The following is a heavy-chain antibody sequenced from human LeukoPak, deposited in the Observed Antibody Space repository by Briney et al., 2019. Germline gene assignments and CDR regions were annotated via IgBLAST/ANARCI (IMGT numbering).Heavy chain of an antibody. Sequence: SETLSPTCTVSGGSISSYYWSWIRQPPGKGLEWIGYIYYSGSTYYNPSLKSRVTISVDTSKNLFSLRLNSVTAADTAVYYCARGSIAAAEGSHWFDPWGQGTLVTVSS. CDR3: ARGSIAAAEGSHWFDP. J-gene: IGHJ5*02. CDR1: GGSISSYY. D-gene: IGHD6-13*01. V-gene: IGHV4-59*01. CDR2: IYYSGST.